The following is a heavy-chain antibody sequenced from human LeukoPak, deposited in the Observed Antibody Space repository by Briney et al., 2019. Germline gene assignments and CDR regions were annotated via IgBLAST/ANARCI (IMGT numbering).Heavy chain of an antibody. CDR3: AKDADY. V-gene: IGHV3-30-3*01. CDR2: ISYDGSNK. CDR1: GFTFSSYA. J-gene: IGHJ4*02. Sequence: NPGGSLRLSCAASGFTFSSYAMHWVRQAPGKGLEWVAVISYDGSNKYYADSVKGRFTISRDNSKNTLYLQMNSLRAEDTAVYYCAKDADYWGQGTLVTVSS.